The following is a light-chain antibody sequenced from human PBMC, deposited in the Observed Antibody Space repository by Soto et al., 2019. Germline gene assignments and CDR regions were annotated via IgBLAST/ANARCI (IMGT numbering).Light chain of an antibody. CDR2: GAS. CDR1: QTVSSTY. CDR3: HQRQYWPPIT. J-gene: IGKJ5*01. Sequence: ENVLTQSPGALALSPGERATLSCRASQTVSSTYLAWYQQKPGQAPRLLIYGASSRATGIPDRFSGSGSGTDFTLTIRRLEPEDFAVYYCHQRQYWPPITFGQGTRLEIK. V-gene: IGKV3D-20*02.